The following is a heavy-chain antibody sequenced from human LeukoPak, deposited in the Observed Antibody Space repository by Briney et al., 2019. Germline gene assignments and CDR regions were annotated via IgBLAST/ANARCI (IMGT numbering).Heavy chain of an antibody. D-gene: IGHD6-6*01. CDR1: GFTFSNYW. V-gene: IGHV3-74*01. Sequence: PGGSLRLSCAASGFTFSNYWMHWVRQAPGKGLVWVSRITRDGSSTDYLGSVKISFTISRDNARKTLYLQMTSLRAEDTAVYYCASVPYVFDHWGQGTMVTVSS. J-gene: IGHJ3*01. CDR2: ITRDGSST. CDR3: ASVPYVFDH.